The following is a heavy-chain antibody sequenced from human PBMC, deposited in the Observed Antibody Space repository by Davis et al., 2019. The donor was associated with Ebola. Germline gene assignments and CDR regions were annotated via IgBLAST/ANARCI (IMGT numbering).Heavy chain of an antibody. D-gene: IGHD2-15*01. CDR3: ARERFCSGGSCYSGPHNWFDP. V-gene: IGHV1-18*01. Sequence: ASVKVSCKASGYTFTSYGISWVRQAPGQGLEWMGWISAYNGNTNYAQKLQGRVTMTTDTSTSTAYMELRSLRSDDTAVYYCARERFCSGGSCYSGPHNWFDPWGQGTLVTVSS. J-gene: IGHJ5*02. CDR1: GYTFTSYG. CDR2: ISAYNGNT.